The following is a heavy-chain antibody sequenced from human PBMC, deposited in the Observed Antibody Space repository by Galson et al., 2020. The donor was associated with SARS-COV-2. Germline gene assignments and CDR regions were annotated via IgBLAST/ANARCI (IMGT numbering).Heavy chain of an antibody. J-gene: IGHJ1*01. CDR3: ARDDGYSGSYVDITMGAEYFEH. D-gene: IGHD1-26*01. V-gene: IGHV3-7*01. CDR2: IKQDGREK. CDR1: GFTFSSYW. Sequence: GGSLRLSCAASGFTFSSYWMSWVRQAPGKGLEWVANIKQDGREKYYVDSVKGRFTISRDNAKNSLYLQMNSLRAEDTAVYYCARDDGYSGSYVDITMGAEYFEHWGQGTLVTVSS.